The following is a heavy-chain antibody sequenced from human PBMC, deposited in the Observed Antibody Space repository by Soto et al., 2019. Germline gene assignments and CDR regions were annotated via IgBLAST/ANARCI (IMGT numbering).Heavy chain of an antibody. CDR3: ARGVLEAAASKPFDI. V-gene: IGHV4-59*01. D-gene: IGHD6-13*01. J-gene: IGHJ3*02. CDR1: NGSISDYY. CDR2: IYSSGTT. Sequence: PSETLSLTCIVSNGSISDYYWTWIRQPPGKGLEWIGYIYSSGTTHYSPSLKSRITISVDTSKNQFSLKLGSVTAADTAVYYCARGVLEAAASKPFDIWGQGTLVTVSS.